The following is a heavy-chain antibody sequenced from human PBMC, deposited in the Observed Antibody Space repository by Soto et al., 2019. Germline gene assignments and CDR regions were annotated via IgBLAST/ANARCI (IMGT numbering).Heavy chain of an antibody. J-gene: IGHJ6*02. D-gene: IGHD6-19*01. CDR3: ARHGWGSGWYYYYYGMDV. CDR1: GGSISSYY. V-gene: IGHV4-59*08. Sequence: PSETLSLTCTVSGGSISSYYWSWIRQPPGKGLEWIGYIYYSGSTNYNPSLKSRVTISVDTSKNQFSLKLSSVTAADTAVYYCARHGWGSGWYYYYYGMDVWGQGTTVTVSS. CDR2: IYYSGST.